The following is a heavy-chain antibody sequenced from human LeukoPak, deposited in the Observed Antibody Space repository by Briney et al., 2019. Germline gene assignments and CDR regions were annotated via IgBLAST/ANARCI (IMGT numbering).Heavy chain of an antibody. CDR1: GFTFSSYS. CDR3: ARAGGWGYSSSSGYYFDY. J-gene: IGHJ4*02. Sequence: GGSLRLSCAASGFTFSSYSMNWVRQAPGKGLEWVSSISSSSSYIYYADSVKGRFTISRDNATNSLYLQMNSLRAEDTAVYYCARAGGWGYSSSSGYYFDYWGQGTLVTVSS. V-gene: IGHV3-21*01. D-gene: IGHD6-6*01. CDR2: ISSSSSYI.